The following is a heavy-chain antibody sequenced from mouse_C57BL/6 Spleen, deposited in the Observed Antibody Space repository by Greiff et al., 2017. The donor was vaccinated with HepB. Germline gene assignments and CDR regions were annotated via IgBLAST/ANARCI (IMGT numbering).Heavy chain of an antibody. D-gene: IGHD1-1*01. CDR3: ARSYKDYYEGYAMDY. CDR2: IDPSDSET. V-gene: IGHV1-52*01. J-gene: IGHJ4*01. Sequence: QVQLQQPGAELVRPGSSVKLSCKASGYTFTSYWMHWVKQRPIQGLEWIGNIDPSDSETHYNQKFKDKATLTVDKSSSTAYMPLSSLTSEDSAVYYWARSYKDYYEGYAMDYWGQGTSVTVSS. CDR1: GYTFTSYW.